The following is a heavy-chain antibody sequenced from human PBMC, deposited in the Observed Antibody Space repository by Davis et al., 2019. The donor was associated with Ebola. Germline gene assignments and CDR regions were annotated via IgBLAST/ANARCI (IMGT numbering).Heavy chain of an antibody. CDR1: GFTFSSYG. CDR3: ARGGGDPGDY. V-gene: IGHV3-30*03. J-gene: IGHJ4*02. Sequence: GGSLRLSCAASGFTFSSYGMHWVRQAPGKGLEWVAVISYDGSNKYYADSVKGRFTISRDNSKNTLYLQMNSLRAEDTAVYYCARGGGDPGDYWGQGTLVTVSS. CDR2: ISYDGSNK. D-gene: IGHD2-21*02.